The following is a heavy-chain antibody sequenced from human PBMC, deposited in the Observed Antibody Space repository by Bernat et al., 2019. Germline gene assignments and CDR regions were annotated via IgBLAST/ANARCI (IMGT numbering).Heavy chain of an antibody. CDR2: ISGSGGST. J-gene: IGHJ4*02. D-gene: IGHD3-3*01. CDR1: GFTFGSYA. Sequence: EVQLLESGGGLVQPGGSLRLSCAASGFTFGSYAMSWVRQAPGKGLEWVSAISGSGGSTYYADSVKGRFTISRDNSKNTLYLQMNSLRAEDTAVYYCAKCRTYYDFWSGYYAPGAFDYWGQGTLVTVSS. V-gene: IGHV3-23*01. CDR3: AKCRTYYDFWSGYYAPGAFDY.